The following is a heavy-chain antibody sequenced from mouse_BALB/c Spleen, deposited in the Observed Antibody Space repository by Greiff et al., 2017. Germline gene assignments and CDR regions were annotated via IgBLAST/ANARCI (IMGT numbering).Heavy chain of an antibody. D-gene: IGHD2-4*01. V-gene: IGHV1-80*01. Sequence: VQLQQSGAELVRPGSSVKISCKASGYAFSSYWMNWVKQRPGQGLEWIGQIYPGDGDTNYNGKFKGKATLTADKSSSTAYMQLSSLTSEDSAVYFCARSGLIYYDYDGFAYWGQGTLVTVSA. J-gene: IGHJ3*01. CDR3: ARSGLIYYDYDGFAY. CDR2: IYPGDGDT. CDR1: GYAFSSYW.